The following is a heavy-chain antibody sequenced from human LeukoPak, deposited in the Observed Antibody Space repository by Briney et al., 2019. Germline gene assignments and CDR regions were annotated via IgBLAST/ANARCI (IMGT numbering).Heavy chain of an antibody. Sequence: ASVKVSRKASGGTFSSYAISWVRQAPGQGLEWMGGIIPIFGTANYAQKFQGRVTITADESTSTAYMELSSLRSEDTAVYYCAREGAAGTLFFDYWGQGTLVTVSS. CDR3: AREGAAGTLFFDY. V-gene: IGHV1-69*13. D-gene: IGHD6-13*01. J-gene: IGHJ4*02. CDR2: IIPIFGTA. CDR1: GGTFSSYA.